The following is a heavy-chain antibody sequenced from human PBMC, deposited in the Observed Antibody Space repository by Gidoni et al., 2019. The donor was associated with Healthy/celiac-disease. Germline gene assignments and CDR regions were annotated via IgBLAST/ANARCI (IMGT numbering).Heavy chain of an antibody. Sequence: QVQLGESGGGVGQPGRSLRLSWAASGFTFRSNAMHWVRRAPGKGLEWVAVLSYDGSNKYYADSVKGRFTISRDNSKNTLYLQMNSLRAEDTAVYYCARDRRIKLYYYGMDVWGQGTTVTVSS. CDR1: GFTFRSNA. J-gene: IGHJ6*02. V-gene: IGHV3-30-3*01. D-gene: IGHD3-10*01. CDR2: LSYDGSNK. CDR3: ARDRRIKLYYYGMDV.